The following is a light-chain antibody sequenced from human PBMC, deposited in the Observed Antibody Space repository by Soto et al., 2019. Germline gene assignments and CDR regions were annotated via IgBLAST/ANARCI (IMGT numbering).Light chain of an antibody. CDR1: SSNIGSNT. V-gene: IGLV1-44*01. J-gene: IGLJ2*01. CDR3: AAWDDSLNGSVV. Sequence: QLVLTQPPSASGTPGQRVTISCSGSSSNIGSNTVNWYQQLPGTAPKLLIYSNNQRPSWVPDRFSGSKSGTSASLAISGLQSEDEADYYCAAWDDSLNGSVVFGGGTKLTVL. CDR2: SNN.